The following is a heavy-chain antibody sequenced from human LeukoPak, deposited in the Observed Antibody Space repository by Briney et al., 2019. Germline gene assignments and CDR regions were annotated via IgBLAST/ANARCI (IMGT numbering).Heavy chain of an antibody. CDR2: IIPILGIA. CDR3: ARGDSSGYYSGGDSCFDY. Sequence: ASVKVSCKASGGTFSSYAISWVRQAPGQGLEWMGRIIPILGIANYAQKFQGRVTITADKSTSTAYMELSSLRSEDTAVYYCARGDSSGYYSGGDSCFDYWGQGTLVTVSS. CDR1: GGTFSSYA. J-gene: IGHJ4*02. D-gene: IGHD3-22*01. V-gene: IGHV1-69*04.